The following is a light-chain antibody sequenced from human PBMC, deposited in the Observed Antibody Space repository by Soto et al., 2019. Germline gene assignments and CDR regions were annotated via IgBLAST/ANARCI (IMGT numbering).Light chain of an antibody. CDR2: GAS. J-gene: IGKJ4*01. Sequence: EIVMTQSPATLSVSPGERATLSCRASQSVSSNLAWYQQKPGQAPRLLIYGASTRATGIPARFSGSGSWTEFTPTISSLQSEDFAVYYCQQYNNWPPLTFGGGTKVEIK. CDR1: QSVSSN. CDR3: QQYNNWPPLT. V-gene: IGKV3-15*01.